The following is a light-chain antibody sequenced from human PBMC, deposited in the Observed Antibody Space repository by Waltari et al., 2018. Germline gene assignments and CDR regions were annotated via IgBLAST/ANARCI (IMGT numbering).Light chain of an antibody. CDR2: ASS. J-gene: IGKJ4*01. CDR1: TSISTS. V-gene: IGKV1-39*01. CDR3: QQSYDNPLT. Sequence: DTQMTQSPTSMSASVGDRVTITCRASTSISTSVNWSQQKPGQAPRLLVYASSGLQSGVPSKFSGVGFGTNFTLTITRLEPEDFATYYCQQSYDNPLTFGGGTRVESK.